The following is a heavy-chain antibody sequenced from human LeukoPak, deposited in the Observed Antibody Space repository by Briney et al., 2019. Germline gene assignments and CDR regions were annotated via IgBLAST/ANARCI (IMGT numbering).Heavy chain of an antibody. CDR3: ARPAGAARPRDYFDY. D-gene: IGHD6-6*01. V-gene: IGHV4-39*01. Sequence: SETLSLTGTVSGGSNSSSSYYWGWIRQPPGKGLEWIGSIYYSGSTYYNPSLKSRVTISVDTSKNQFSLKLSSVTAADTAVYYCARPAGAARPRDYFDYWGQGTLVTVSS. CDR1: GGSNSSSSYY. CDR2: IYYSGST. J-gene: IGHJ4*02.